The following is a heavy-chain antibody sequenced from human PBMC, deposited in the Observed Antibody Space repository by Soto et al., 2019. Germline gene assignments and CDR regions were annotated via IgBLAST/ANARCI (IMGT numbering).Heavy chain of an antibody. CDR2: IYASGST. V-gene: IGHV4-4*07. CDR1: GGSISSYY. J-gene: IGHJ6*02. CDR3: ARDCSTSSCYNAGSYYYYGMDV. D-gene: IGHD2-2*01. Sequence: SETLSLTCTVSGGSISSYYWSWIRQPAGKGLEWIGRIYASGSTNYSPSLKSRATMSLDTSKNQFFLKLSSLTAADTAVYYCARDCSTSSCYNAGSYYYYGMDVWGQGTTVTVSS.